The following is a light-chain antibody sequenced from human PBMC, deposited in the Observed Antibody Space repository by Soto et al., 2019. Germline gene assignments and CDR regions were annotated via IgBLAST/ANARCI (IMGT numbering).Light chain of an antibody. CDR2: DTS. CDR3: QQYNNWAPPLT. J-gene: IGKJ4*01. CDR1: QSVSTN. V-gene: IGKV3-15*01. Sequence: EIVMTQSPAILSVSPGERATLSCRASQSVSTNLAWYQQRPGQAPRLLIYDTSTRATGIPARFSGSGSGTEFTLTISSLQSEDFAVYYWQQYNNWAPPLTFGGGTKVEIK.